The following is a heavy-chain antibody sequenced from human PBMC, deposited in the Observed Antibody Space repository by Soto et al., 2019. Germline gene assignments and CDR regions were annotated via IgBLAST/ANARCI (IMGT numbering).Heavy chain of an antibody. J-gene: IGHJ4*02. CDR3: ARAGGIGTATAYVFDF. D-gene: IGHD2-21*02. Sequence: HVHLQQSGPGLVKPSQTLSVTCAISGDSVSIDNATWNWIRQSPSRGLEWLGRTYYRSKWYDDYAVSVKSRVKVSADTSKNQFSLQLDSVTPEDSAVYYCARAGGIGTATAYVFDFWGQGTLVTVSS. CDR2: TYYRSKWYD. CDR1: GDSVSIDNAT. V-gene: IGHV6-1*01.